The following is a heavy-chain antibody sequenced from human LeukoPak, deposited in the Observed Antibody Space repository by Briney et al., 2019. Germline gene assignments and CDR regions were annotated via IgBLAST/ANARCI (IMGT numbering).Heavy chain of an antibody. CDR3: ARDIEGVGGSSAPTHY. Sequence: GASVKVSCKASGYTFTGYYMHWVRQAPGQGLEWMGWINPNSGGTNYAQKLQGRVTMTRDTSISTAYMELSRLRSDDTAVYYCARDIEGVGGSSAPTHYWGQGTLVTVSS. J-gene: IGHJ4*02. D-gene: IGHD2-2*01. CDR2: INPNSGGT. CDR1: GYTFTGYY. V-gene: IGHV1-2*02.